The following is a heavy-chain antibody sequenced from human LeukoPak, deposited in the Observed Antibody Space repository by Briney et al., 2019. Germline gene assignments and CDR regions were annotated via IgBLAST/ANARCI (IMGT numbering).Heavy chain of an antibody. CDR2: ISHSGST. V-gene: IGHV4-34*01. CDR1: GGSFSGYY. J-gene: IGHJ4*02. Sequence: TSETLSLTCAVYGGSFSGYYWSWIRQPPGKGLEWIGEISHSGSTNYNPSLKSRVTISVDTSKNQFSLKLCSVTAADTAVYYCTTYYYDSSGYLSWGQGTLVTVSS. CDR3: TTYYYDSSGYLS. D-gene: IGHD3-22*01.